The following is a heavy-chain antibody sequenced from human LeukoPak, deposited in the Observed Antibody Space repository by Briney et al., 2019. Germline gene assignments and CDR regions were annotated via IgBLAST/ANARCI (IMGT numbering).Heavy chain of an antibody. CDR1: GFTFSSYA. CDR2: ISGSGGST. Sequence: GGSLKLSCAASGFTFSSYAMSWVRQAPGKGLEWVSAISGSGGSTYYADSVKGRFTISRDNSKNTLFLQVNSLRAEDTAVYYCAKVAGYSSRDALDIWGQGTMVTVSS. J-gene: IGHJ3*02. D-gene: IGHD6-19*01. CDR3: AKVAGYSSRDALDI. V-gene: IGHV3-23*01.